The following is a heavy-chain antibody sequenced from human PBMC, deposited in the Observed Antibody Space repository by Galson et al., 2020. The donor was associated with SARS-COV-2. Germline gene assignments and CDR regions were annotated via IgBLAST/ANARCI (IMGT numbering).Heavy chain of an antibody. Sequence: ASVKVSCKASAETFTDYYMHWVRQAPGQGLEWMGCINSNSGVTNYAQKFQGRVTMTRDTSISTAYMELSRLKSDDTAVYYCASCSGGSCSYYYYMDVWGKGTTVTVSS. CDR3: ASCSGGSCSYYYYMDV. V-gene: IGHV1-2*02. D-gene: IGHD2-15*01. CDR1: AETFTDYY. CDR2: INSNSGVT. J-gene: IGHJ6*03.